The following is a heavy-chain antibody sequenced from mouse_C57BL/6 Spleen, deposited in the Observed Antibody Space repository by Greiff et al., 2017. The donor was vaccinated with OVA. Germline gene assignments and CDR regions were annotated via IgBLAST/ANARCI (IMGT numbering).Heavy chain of an antibody. CDR1: GYSITSGYY. V-gene: IGHV3-6*01. J-gene: IGHJ4*01. D-gene: IGHD1-1*01. Sequence: EVQLQESGPGLVKPSQSLSLTCSVTGYSITSGYYWNWIRQFPGNKLEWMGYISYDGSNNYNPSLKNRISITRDTSKNQFFLKLNSVTTEDTATYYCARALLFLMDYWGQGTSVTVSS. CDR2: ISYDGSN. CDR3: ARALLFLMDY.